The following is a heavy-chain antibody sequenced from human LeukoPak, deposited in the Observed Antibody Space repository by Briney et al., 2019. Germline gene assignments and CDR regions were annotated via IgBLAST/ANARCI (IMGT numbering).Heavy chain of an antibody. CDR2: ISGDGGST. CDR3: AKDKWPHRAFDI. CDR1: GFTFSSYS. Sequence: GGSLRLSCAASGFTFSSYSMNWVRQAPGKGLEWVSLISGDGGSTYYADSVKGRFTISRDNSKNSLYLQMNSLRTEDTALYYCAKDKWPHRAFDIWGQGTMVTVSS. J-gene: IGHJ3*02. D-gene: IGHD5-12*01. V-gene: IGHV3-43*02.